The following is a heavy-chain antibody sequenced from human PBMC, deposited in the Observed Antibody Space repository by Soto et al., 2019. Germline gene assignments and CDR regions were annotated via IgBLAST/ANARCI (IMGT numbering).Heavy chain of an antibody. D-gene: IGHD3-22*01. J-gene: IGHJ4*01. V-gene: IGHV3-15*01. CDR2: IRTKTYGEIA. CDR3: TTDSYITSIIVRFDY. Sequence: GGSLRLSCAASGFTFSNAYMNWVRQAPGKGLEWIGRIRTKTYGEIADYAAPVKGRFAISRDDSKNMVYLEMNSLQTEDTAIYYCTTDSYITSIIVRFDYWGHGTLVTVSS. CDR1: GFTFSNAY.